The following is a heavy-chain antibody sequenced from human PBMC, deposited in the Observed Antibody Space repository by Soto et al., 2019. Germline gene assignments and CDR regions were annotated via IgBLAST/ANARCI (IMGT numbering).Heavy chain of an antibody. CDR2: VYYTGST. D-gene: IGHD6-6*01. CDR1: GGSMSGSY. J-gene: IGHJ4*02. CDR3: ARSVAGPRAHIDY. V-gene: IGHV4-59*01. Sequence: SETLSLTCSVSGGSMSGSYWSWIRQSPGKGLEWLGYVYYTGSTNYSPSLRSRVSISVDTSKNEFSLRLSSVTAADTAVYFCARSVAGPRAHIDYWGQGTRVTVSS.